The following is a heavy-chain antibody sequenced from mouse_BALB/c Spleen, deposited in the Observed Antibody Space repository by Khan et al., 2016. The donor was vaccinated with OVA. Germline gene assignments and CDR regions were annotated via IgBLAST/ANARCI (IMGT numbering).Heavy chain of an antibody. V-gene: IGHV3-2*02. J-gene: IGHJ2*01. CDR2: ISYSGNT. D-gene: IGHD1-1*01. Sequence: VQLKESGPGLVKPSQSLSLTCTVTGYSITTDYAWTWIRQFPGKKLEWMGFISYSGNTKYNPSLKSRISITRDTSKNQFFLQLKSVTTEDTARYYCARVYGGDFDYWGQGTTLTVAS. CDR3: ARVYGGDFDY. CDR1: GYSITTDYA.